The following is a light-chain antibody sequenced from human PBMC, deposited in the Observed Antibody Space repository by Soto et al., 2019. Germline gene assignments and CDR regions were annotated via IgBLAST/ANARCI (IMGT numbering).Light chain of an antibody. Sequence: DIQMTQSPSSLSASVGDRVTITCRASQSISSYLNWYQQKPGKAPKLLIYAASSLQSGVPSRFSGSGSETDFTLTISSLHPEDFATYYGQQSYSTPFTFGGGTKVEIK. CDR3: QQSYSTPFT. V-gene: IGKV1-39*01. J-gene: IGKJ4*01. CDR2: AAS. CDR1: QSISSY.